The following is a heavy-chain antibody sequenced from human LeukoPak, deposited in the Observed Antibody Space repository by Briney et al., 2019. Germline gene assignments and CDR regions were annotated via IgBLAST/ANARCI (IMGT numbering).Heavy chain of an antibody. CDR2: IYSGGST. J-gene: IGHJ6*03. CDR3: AKGGRGYSGYEDYMDV. CDR1: EFSVGSNY. D-gene: IGHD5-12*01. V-gene: IGHV3-66*01. Sequence: PGGSLRLSCAASEFSVGSNYMTWVRQAPGKGLEWVSLIYSGGSTYYADSVKGRFTISRDNSKNTLYLQMNSLRAEDTAVYYCAKGGRGYSGYEDYMDVWGKGTTVTVSS.